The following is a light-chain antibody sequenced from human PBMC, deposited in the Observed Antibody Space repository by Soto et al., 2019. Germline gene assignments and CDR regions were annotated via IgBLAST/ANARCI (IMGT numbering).Light chain of an antibody. J-gene: IGLJ2*01. V-gene: IGLV1-40*01. Sequence: QSVLTQPPSVSGAPGQRVTIYCTGSSSNMGLGYDVSWYQQLPGTAPKVLIYGNNNRPSGVPDRFSGSKSGTSASLAITGLQAEDEADYYCQSYDSSLSGVVFGGGTKLTVL. CDR3: QSYDSSLSGVV. CDR1: SSNMGLGYD. CDR2: GNN.